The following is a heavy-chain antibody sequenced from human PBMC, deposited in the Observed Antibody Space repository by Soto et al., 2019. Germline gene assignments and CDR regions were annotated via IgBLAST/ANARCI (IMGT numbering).Heavy chain of an antibody. V-gene: IGHV1-3*01. D-gene: IGHD6-13*01. J-gene: IGHJ4*02. CDR3: AKSGIAAAGSSLDD. Sequence: GXSVKVSCKASGCTFTSYAMHWVRQAPGQRLEWMGXINAGXGNTKYAKKFQXXVTMTRDXXISTAYMELSRLRYDETAVYYCAKSGIAAAGSSLDDWGQGTMVTVSS. CDR1: GCTFTSYA. CDR2: INAGXGNT.